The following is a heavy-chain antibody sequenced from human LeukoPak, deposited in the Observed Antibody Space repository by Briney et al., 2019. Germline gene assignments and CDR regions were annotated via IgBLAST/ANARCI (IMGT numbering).Heavy chain of an antibody. CDR1: GFTFSSYA. V-gene: IGHV3-21*01. CDR2: ISSSSSYI. CDR3: ARVIGGGYLGAFDI. D-gene: IGHD3-16*01. J-gene: IGHJ3*02. Sequence: GGSLRLSCAASGFTFSSYAMSWVRQAPGKGLEWVSSISSSSSYIYYADSVKGRFTISRDNAKNSLYLQMNSLRAEDTAVYYCARVIGGGYLGAFDIWGQGTMVTVSS.